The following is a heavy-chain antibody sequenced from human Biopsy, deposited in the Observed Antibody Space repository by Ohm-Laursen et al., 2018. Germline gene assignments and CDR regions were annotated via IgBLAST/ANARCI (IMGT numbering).Heavy chain of an antibody. V-gene: IGHV4-59*01. Sequence: SETLSLTCTVSGGSLNFYYWSWIRQPPGKGLEWIGYMYYSGSTKYSPSLKNRVTVPFDTSRNQFSLKLTSMTPADTAVYYCVRGRSPATYWGQGALVIVSS. D-gene: IGHD3-16*01. CDR2: MYYSGST. CDR3: VRGRSPATY. CDR1: GGSLNFYY. J-gene: IGHJ4*02.